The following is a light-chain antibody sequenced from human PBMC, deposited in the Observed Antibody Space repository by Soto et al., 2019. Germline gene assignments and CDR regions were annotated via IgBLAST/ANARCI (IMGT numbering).Light chain of an antibody. J-gene: IGLJ2*01. V-gene: IGLV1-40*01. Sequence: QSVLTQPPSVSGAPGQRVTISCTGTSSNIGAGYDVHWYQQLPGTAPKLLIYGNSNRPSGVPDRFSGSKSGTSASLAITGLQAEDEADYHCSSYTTIKTVVFGGGTKVTVL. CDR1: SSNIGAGYD. CDR3: SSYTTIKTVV. CDR2: GNS.